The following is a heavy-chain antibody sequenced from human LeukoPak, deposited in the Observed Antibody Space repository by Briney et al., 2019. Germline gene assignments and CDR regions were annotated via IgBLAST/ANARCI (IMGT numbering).Heavy chain of an antibody. J-gene: IGHJ3*02. CDR3: ARRAPNYYDSSRYFFAHAFDI. CDR1: GYSFTSYW. Sequence: GESLKISCKGSGYSFTSYWISWVRQMPGKGLEWMGNIDPSDSYTNYSPSFQGHVAISADKSINTAYLQWSSLKASDTALYYCARRAPNYYDSSRYFFAHAFDIWGQGTMVTVSS. D-gene: IGHD3-22*01. V-gene: IGHV5-10-1*01. CDR2: IDPSDSYT.